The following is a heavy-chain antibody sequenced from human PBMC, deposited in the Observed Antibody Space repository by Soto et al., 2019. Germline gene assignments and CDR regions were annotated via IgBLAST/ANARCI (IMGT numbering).Heavy chain of an antibody. Sequence: EVQLLESGGGLVQPGGSLRLSCAASGLTFSNYGMTWVRQAPGKGLEWVSAISGSGDTYNVDSLKGRLTNSRNNSKSTLFLQMNNLRDEDTAVYYCATYGGDSGGFEYFKHWGQGTLVTVSS. CDR1: GLTFSNYG. CDR2: ISGSGDT. CDR3: ATYGGDSGGFEYFKH. J-gene: IGHJ1*01. D-gene: IGHD2-21*02. V-gene: IGHV3-23*01.